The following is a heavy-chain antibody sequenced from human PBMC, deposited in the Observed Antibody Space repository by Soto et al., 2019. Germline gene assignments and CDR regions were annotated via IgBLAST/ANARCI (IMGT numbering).Heavy chain of an antibody. D-gene: IGHD2-15*01. J-gene: IGHJ5*02. Sequence: GGSLRLSCAASGFTFSSYAMSWVRQAPGKGLEWVSAISGSGGSTYYADSVKGRFTISRDNSKNTLYLQMNSLRAEGTAVYYCAKSYCSGGSCYSALSWFDPWGQGTLVTVSS. CDR1: GFTFSSYA. CDR2: ISGSGGST. V-gene: IGHV3-23*01. CDR3: AKSYCSGGSCYSALSWFDP.